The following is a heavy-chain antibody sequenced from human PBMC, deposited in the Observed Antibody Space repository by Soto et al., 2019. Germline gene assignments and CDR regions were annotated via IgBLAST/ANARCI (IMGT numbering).Heavy chain of an antibody. J-gene: IGHJ5*02. V-gene: IGHV2-5*02. CDR3: VHRRRLCDACTCYYSWFAP. CDR2: IYWDDDK. D-gene: IGHD2-15*01. Sequence: QITLKESGPTLVKPTQTLTLTCTFSGFSLTTSGMGVGWIRQPPGNALEWLALIYWDDDKRYSPSLKSRHTITKDTAKNHVVLTMQNMDPVDTATYYCVHRRRLCDACTCYYSWFAPWGQGALVTVSS. CDR1: GFSLTTSGMG.